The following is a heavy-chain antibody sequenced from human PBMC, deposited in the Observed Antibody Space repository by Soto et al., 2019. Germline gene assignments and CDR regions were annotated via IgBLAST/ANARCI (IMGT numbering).Heavy chain of an antibody. J-gene: IGHJ4*02. Sequence: EVHLLESGGSLLQPGGSLRLSCAASGFSFTNFAMVWVRQAPGKGLEWVSGISGSGGATYYEDSVKGRFTISRDNSKNTLYLQMNGLRAEDTAVYYCVRELTFRLGELSYSDYWGQGTLVTVSS. CDR3: VRELTFRLGELSYSDY. V-gene: IGHV3-23*01. CDR2: ISGSGGAT. CDR1: GFSFTNFA. D-gene: IGHD3-16*02.